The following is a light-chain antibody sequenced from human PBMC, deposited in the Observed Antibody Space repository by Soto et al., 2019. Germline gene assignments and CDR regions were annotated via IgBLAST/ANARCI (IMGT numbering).Light chain of an antibody. V-gene: IGLV2-14*01. Sequence: QSALTQPAAVSGSPGQSITISCTGSSSDVGAYDYVSWYQQHPGKAPKLMMYEVTNRPSGVSKRFSGSKSGNTASLTISGLQAVDEADYYCSSYTSRSTLVFGGGTKLTVL. CDR3: SSYTSRSTLV. J-gene: IGLJ2*01. CDR2: EVT. CDR1: SSDVGAYDY.